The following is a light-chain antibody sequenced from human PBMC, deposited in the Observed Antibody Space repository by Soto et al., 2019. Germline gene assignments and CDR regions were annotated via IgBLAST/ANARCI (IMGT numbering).Light chain of an antibody. V-gene: IGLV2-11*01. Sequence: QSALTQPRSVSGSPGQSVTISCTGTSSDVGGYDSVSWYQHHPGKAPKLIIYDVTKRPSGVPDRFSGSKSGNTAFLTISGLQAEDETDYYCCSYAGTYTWVFGGGTKLTVL. CDR2: DVT. CDR3: CSYAGTYTWV. CDR1: SSDVGGYDS. J-gene: IGLJ3*02.